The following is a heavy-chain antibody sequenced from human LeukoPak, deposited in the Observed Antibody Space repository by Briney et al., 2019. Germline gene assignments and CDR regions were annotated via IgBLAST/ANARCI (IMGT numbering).Heavy chain of an antibody. V-gene: IGHV3-48*03. CDR1: GFTFNNYE. CDR3: ARDGETAAPWALDL. Sequence: GGSLRLSCVASGFTFNNYEMNWVRQAPGKGLEWVSYISQSGGTKRYTDSVKGRFTIPRDNAKNSLYLQLSSLRVEDMGVYYCARDGETAAPWALDLWGQGTVVSASS. J-gene: IGHJ3*01. D-gene: IGHD3-10*01. CDR2: ISQSGGTK.